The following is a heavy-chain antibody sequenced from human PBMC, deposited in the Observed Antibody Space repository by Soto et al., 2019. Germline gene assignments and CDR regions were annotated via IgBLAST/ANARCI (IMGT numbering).Heavy chain of an antibody. CDR1: GYTFTSYG. Sequence: QVQLVQSGAEVKKPGASVKVSCKASGYTFTSYGISWVRQAPGQGLEWMGWISAYNGNTNYAQKLQGRVTMTTDTYTTTAXMELRSLRSDDTAVYYCLLGSYYGSGSYYRYYFDYWGQGTLVTVSS. D-gene: IGHD3-10*01. CDR3: LLGSYYGSGSYYRYYFDY. V-gene: IGHV1-18*01. CDR2: ISAYNGNT. J-gene: IGHJ4*02.